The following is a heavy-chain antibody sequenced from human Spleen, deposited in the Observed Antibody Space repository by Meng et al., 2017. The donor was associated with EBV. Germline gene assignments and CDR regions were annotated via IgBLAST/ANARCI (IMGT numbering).Heavy chain of an antibody. V-gene: IGHV1-18*01. CDR2: ISAYDGYT. CDR1: NNPFSIFG. D-gene: IGHD4/OR15-4a*01. CDR3: ATTQVLANWFDP. J-gene: IGHJ5*02. Sequence: QLVHYGDDVQHPGAQVHVCCKHCNNPFSIFGVTWVRQATGQGLEWMGWISAYDGYTDYAKKFQGRLTMTTDTSTTTAYMELQSLTYDDTAVYYCATTQVLANWFDPWGQGTLVTVSS.